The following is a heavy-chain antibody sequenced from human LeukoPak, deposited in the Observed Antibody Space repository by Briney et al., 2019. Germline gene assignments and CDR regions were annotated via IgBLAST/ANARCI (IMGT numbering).Heavy chain of an antibody. V-gene: IGHV4-34*01. CDR1: GGSFSGYY. CDR3: ARRAGTYYFDY. D-gene: IGHD1-14*01. J-gene: IGHJ4*02. Sequence: SETLSLTCAVYGGSFSGYYWSWIRQPPGKGLEWIGEINHSGSTNYNPSLKSRVTISVDTSKNQFSLKLRSVTAADTAVYYCARRAGTYYFDYWGQGTLVTVSS. CDR2: INHSGST.